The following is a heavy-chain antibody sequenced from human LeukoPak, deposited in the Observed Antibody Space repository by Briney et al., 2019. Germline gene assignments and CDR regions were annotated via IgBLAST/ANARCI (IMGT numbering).Heavy chain of an antibody. CDR3: ARDPEGYCSSTSCYPDY. CDR2: INPNSGGT. CDR1: GYTFTGYY. V-gene: IGHV1-2*06. Sequence: ASVKVSCKVSGYTFTGYYMHWVRQAPGQGLEWMGRINPNSGGTNYAQKFQGRVTMTRDTSISTAYMELSRLRSDDTAVYYCARDPEGYCSSTSCYPDYWGQGTLVTVSS. D-gene: IGHD2-2*01. J-gene: IGHJ4*02.